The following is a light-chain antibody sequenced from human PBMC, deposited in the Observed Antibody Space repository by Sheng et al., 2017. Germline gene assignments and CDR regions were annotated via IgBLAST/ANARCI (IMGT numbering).Light chain of an antibody. J-gene: IGLJ3*02. CDR2: STN. CDR1: SGSVSTGYY. CDR3: VLYMGSGIWV. V-gene: IGLV8-61*01. Sequence: QTVVTQEPSFSVSPGGTVTLTCGLSSGSVSTGYYPGWYQQTPGQAPRTLIYSTNTRSSGVPDRFSGSILGNKAALTITGAQADDESDYYCVLYMGSGIWVFGGGTKLTVL.